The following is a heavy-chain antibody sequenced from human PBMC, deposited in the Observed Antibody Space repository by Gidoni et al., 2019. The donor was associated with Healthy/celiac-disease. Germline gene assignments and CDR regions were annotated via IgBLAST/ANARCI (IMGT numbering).Heavy chain of an antibody. Sequence: QVQLVQSGAEAKKPGASVNVSSRASGYTFTGYYMHWGRQAPGQGPEWMGWINPNRGGTNYAQKGKGRVTMTRDTVISTAYMELSRLRSDDTAVYYCARAAEIYWYFDLWGRGTLVTVSS. J-gene: IGHJ2*01. CDR3: ARAAEIYWYFDL. V-gene: IGHV1-2*02. CDR1: GYTFTGYY. CDR2: INPNRGGT.